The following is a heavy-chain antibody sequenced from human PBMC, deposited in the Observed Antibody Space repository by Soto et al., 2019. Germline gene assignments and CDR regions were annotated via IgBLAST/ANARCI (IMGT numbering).Heavy chain of an antibody. CDR1: GFTFSSYG. Sequence: QVQLVESGGGVVQPGRSLRLSCAASGFTFSSYGMHWVRQAPGKGLEWVAVISYDGSNKYYADSVKGRFTISRDNSKNTLYLRVNSLRAEETAVYYCAKEGATPVYFDFWGQGTLVTVSS. V-gene: IGHV3-30*18. D-gene: IGHD1-26*01. CDR3: AKEGATPVYFDF. CDR2: ISYDGSNK. J-gene: IGHJ4*02.